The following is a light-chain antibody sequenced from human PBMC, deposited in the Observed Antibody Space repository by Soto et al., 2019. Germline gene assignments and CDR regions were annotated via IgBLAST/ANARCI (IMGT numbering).Light chain of an antibody. CDR1: QSVSRN. J-gene: IGKJ3*01. Sequence: EIVLTQSPATLCLSPGERATLSCRASQSVSRNLAWYKQKPGQAPRLLIYDASNRATGIPARFSGSGSVTDFTLTISRLEPEDFAVYYCQQRSNWATFGPGTKVDIK. V-gene: IGKV3-11*01. CDR3: QQRSNWAT. CDR2: DAS.